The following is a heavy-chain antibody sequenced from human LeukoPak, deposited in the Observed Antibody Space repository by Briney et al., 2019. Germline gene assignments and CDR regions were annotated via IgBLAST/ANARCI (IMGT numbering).Heavy chain of an antibody. CDR1: GFTFNTYW. CDR3: ARERRSYSSSWDSAEDDAFDI. Sequence: GGSLRLSCSASGFTFNTYWMSWVRQAPGKGLQWVANVRPDGREQRYVDSVKGRFTISRDNAKNSLYLQMNSLRAEDTAVYYCARERRSYSSSWDSAEDDAFDIWGQGTMVTVSS. CDR2: VRPDGREQ. V-gene: IGHV3-7*01. D-gene: IGHD6-13*01. J-gene: IGHJ3*02.